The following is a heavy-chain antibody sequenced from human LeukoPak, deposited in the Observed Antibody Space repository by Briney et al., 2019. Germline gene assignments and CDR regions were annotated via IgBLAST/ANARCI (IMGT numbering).Heavy chain of an antibody. D-gene: IGHD5-18*01. CDR2: INSDGSST. J-gene: IGHJ4*02. V-gene: IGHV3-74*01. CDR3: ARGGGHSYGPFDY. CDR1: GFTFISYW. Sequence: PGGSLRLSCAASGFTFISYWMHWVRQAPGKGLVWVSRINSDGSSTSYADSVKGRFTISRDNAKNTLYLQMNSLRAEDTAVYYCARGGGHSYGPFDYWGQGTLVTVSS.